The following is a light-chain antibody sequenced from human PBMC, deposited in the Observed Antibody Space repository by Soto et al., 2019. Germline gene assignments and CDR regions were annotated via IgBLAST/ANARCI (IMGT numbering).Light chain of an antibody. V-gene: IGKV1-39*01. CDR1: QTVATF. Sequence: DIQMTQSPASLSASIGDRVSISCRASQTVATFLNWYQQKPGKVPQLLIYAASTLQSGVPSRLSGSGSGTGFTLVISSLQREDFGTYYCQQSLSTPYTFGQGTKVDIK. CDR3: QQSLSTPYT. CDR2: AAS. J-gene: IGKJ2*01.